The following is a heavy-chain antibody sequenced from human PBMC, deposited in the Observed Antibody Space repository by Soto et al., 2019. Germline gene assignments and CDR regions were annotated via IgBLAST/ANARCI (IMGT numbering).Heavy chain of an antibody. D-gene: IGHD6-13*01. CDR2: INPNSGGT. V-gene: IGHV1-2*04. Sequence: GASVKFSCKASGYTFTGYYMHWVRQAPGQGLEWMGWINPNSGGTNYAQKFQGWVTMTRDTSISTAYMELSRLRSDDTAVYYCARGQTGYSSSWYFFPSGYYYGMDVWGQGTTVTVSS. J-gene: IGHJ6*02. CDR1: GYTFTGYY. CDR3: ARGQTGYSSSWYFFPSGYYYGMDV.